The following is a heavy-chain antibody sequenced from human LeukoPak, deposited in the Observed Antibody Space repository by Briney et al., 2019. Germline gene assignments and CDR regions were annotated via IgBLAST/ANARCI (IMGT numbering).Heavy chain of an antibody. D-gene: IGHD6-19*01. V-gene: IGHV1-18*01. CDR1: GYTFTSYG. CDR2: ISAYNGNT. CDR3: ARPSGFPLPYYAFDL. J-gene: IGHJ3*01. Sequence: ASVKVSCKASGYTFTSYGISWVRQAPGQGLEWMGWISAYNGNTNYAQKLQGRVTMTTDTSTSTAYMELRSLRSDDTAVYYCARPSGFPLPYYAFDLWGQGTMVTVSS.